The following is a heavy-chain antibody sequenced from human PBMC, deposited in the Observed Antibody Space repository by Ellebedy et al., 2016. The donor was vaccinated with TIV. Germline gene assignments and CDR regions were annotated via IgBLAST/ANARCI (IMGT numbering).Heavy chain of an antibody. J-gene: IGHJ5*02. D-gene: IGHD3-10*01. CDR3: ARNRYYGSGGGLLWYNWFDP. CDR2: INPNSGGT. V-gene: IGHV1-2*02. Sequence: ASMKVSCKASGYTFTGYYMHWVRQAPGQGLEWMGWINPNSGGTNYAQKFQGRVTMTRDTSISTAYMELSRLRSDDTAVDYCARNRYYGSGGGLLWYNWFDPWGQGTLVTVSS. CDR1: GYTFTGYY.